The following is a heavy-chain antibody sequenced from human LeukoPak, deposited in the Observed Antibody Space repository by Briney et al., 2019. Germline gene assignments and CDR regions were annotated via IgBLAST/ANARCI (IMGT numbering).Heavy chain of an antibody. D-gene: IGHD3-3*01. CDR2: IYYSGST. V-gene: IGHV4-59*01. Sequence: SETLSLTCTVSGGSISSYYWSWIRQPPGKGLEWIGYIYYSGSTNYNPSLKSRVTISVDTSKNQFSLKLSSVTAADTAVYYCARVSTVTIFGVVITYYFDYWGQGTLVTVSS. J-gene: IGHJ4*02. CDR3: ARVSTVTIFGVVITYYFDY. CDR1: GGSISSYY.